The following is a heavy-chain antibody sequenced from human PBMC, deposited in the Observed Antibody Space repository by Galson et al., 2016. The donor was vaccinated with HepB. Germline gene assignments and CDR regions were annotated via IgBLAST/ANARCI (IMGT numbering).Heavy chain of an antibody. CDR3: AKERLVRRIFDH. Sequence: SLRLSCAASGFTFSSYGMHWVRQAPGKGLEWVAAISYDGSHKYYADSVKGRFTISRDNSNNTLYLQMNGLRAEDTAVYYCAKERLVRRIFDHWGQGTLLTVSS. CDR2: ISYDGSHK. V-gene: IGHV3-30*18. D-gene: IGHD1-1*01. CDR1: GFTFSSYG. J-gene: IGHJ4*02.